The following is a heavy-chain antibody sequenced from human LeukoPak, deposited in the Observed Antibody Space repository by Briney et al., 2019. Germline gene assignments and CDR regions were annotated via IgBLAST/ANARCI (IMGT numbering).Heavy chain of an antibody. V-gene: IGHV3-48*03. D-gene: IGHD6-13*01. CDR3: ARGHSSSAFDY. CDR2: ISSSGSTI. CDR1: GFTFSSYE. J-gene: IGHJ4*02. Sequence: GGSLRLSCAASGFTFSSYEMNWVRQAPGKGLEWVSYISSSGSTIYYADSVKGRFAISRDNAKNSLYLQMNSLRAEDTAVYYCARGHSSSAFDYWGQGTLVTVSS.